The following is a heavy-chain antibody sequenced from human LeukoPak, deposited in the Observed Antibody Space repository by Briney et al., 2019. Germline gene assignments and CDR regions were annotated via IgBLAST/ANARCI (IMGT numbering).Heavy chain of an antibody. Sequence: SETLSLTCTVSGGSISSYYWSWIRQPPGKGLEWLGYIYYSGSTNYNPSLKSRVTISVDTSKNQFSLKLSSVTAADTAVYYCARELRFLEPPYYYYYGMDVWGQGTTVTVSS. CDR2: IYYSGST. J-gene: IGHJ6*02. D-gene: IGHD3-3*01. CDR3: ARELRFLEPPYYYYYGMDV. V-gene: IGHV4-59*01. CDR1: GGSISSYY.